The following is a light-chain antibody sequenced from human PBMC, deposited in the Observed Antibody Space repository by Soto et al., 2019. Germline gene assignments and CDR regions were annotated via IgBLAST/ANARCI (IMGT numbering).Light chain of an antibody. CDR1: QTVNNNY. CDR3: QQYGGSPLT. CDR2: GAS. V-gene: IGKV3-20*01. J-gene: IGKJ3*01. Sequence: EIVLTQSPGTLSLSPGERATLSCRASQTVNNNYLAWYQQKPGQSPRLLMYGASSRATDIPVRFSGSGSGTDFTLTITSLETEDFAVYYCQQYGGSPLTSGPGTQVDLK.